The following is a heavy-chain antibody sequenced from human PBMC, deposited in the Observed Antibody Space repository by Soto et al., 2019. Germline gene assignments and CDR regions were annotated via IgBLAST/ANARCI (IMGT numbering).Heavy chain of an antibody. J-gene: IGHJ4*02. CDR2: IKQDGSER. CDR3: ARILEGFDY. CDR1: GFTFGSYW. D-gene: IGHD3-3*01. V-gene: IGHV3-7*01. Sequence: GGSLRLSCAASGFTFGSYWMTWVRQAPGKGLEWVANIKQDGSERYYVDSVKGRLTISRDNAKNSLYLQMNSLRAEDTAVYYCARILEGFDYWGQGTLVTVSS.